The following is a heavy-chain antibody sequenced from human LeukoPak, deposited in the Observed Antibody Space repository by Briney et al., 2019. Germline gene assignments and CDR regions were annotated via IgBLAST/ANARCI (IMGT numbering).Heavy chain of an antibody. CDR1: GYTLTELS. CDR3: ATAKITMIVVANFDY. V-gene: IGHV1-24*01. CDR2: FDPEDGET. Sequence: GASVKVSCKVSGYTLTELSMHWVRQAPGKGLEWMGGFDPEDGETIYAQKFQGRVTMTEDTSTDPAYMELSSLRSEDTAVYYCATAKITMIVVANFDYWGQGTLVTVSS. J-gene: IGHJ4*02. D-gene: IGHD3-22*01.